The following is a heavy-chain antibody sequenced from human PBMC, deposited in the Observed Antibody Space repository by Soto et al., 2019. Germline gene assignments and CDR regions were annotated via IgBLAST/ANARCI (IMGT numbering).Heavy chain of an antibody. D-gene: IGHD5-18*01. CDR1: GFTFSNFA. V-gene: IGHV3-23*01. CDR2: LSGSGDRT. Sequence: GGSLRLSCATSGFTFSNFAMSWVRQAPGRGLEWVSGLSGSGDRTYYADAVKGQFIISRDNSKNTLYLQMDRLSAGDTALYYCAKGSRWLQLGQLDSWGQGTQVTVSS. J-gene: IGHJ4*02. CDR3: AKGSRWLQLGQLDS.